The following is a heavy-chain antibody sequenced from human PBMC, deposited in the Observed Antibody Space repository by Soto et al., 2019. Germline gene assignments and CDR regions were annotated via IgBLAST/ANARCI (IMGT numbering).Heavy chain of an antibody. Sequence: SETLSRTCTVSGGSINSYFWSWIRQSPGKGLEWIGHIYYSGSTSYSPSLKSRVSISVDTSKNQFSLEVHSVTAADTAVYYCARAGKHMVQFDYWGQGTLVTVSS. J-gene: IGHJ4*02. CDR1: GGSINSYF. CDR2: IYYSGST. CDR3: ARAGKHMVQFDY. V-gene: IGHV4-59*01. D-gene: IGHD3-10*01.